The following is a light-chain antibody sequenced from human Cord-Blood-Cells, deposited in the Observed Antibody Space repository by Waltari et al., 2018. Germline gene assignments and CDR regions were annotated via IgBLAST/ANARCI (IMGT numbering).Light chain of an antibody. CDR3: AAWDDSLSGWV. CDR1: SSNIGSNY. J-gene: IGLJ3*02. Sequence: QSVLTQPPSASGTPGQRVTISCSGSSSNIGSNYVYWYQQLPGTAPKLLIYRNKQRPSGVPDRFSGSKSGTSASLAISGLRSEDEADYYCAAWDDSLSGWVFDGGTKLTVL. CDR2: RNK. V-gene: IGLV1-47*01.